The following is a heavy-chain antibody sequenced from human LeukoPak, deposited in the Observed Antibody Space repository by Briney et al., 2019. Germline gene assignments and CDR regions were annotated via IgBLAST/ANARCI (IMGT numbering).Heavy chain of an antibody. Sequence: ASVTVSCKASGCTFTSYDINWVRQATGQGLEWMGWMNPNSGNTGYAQQFQGRLTMTRDTSISTAYMELSSLRSEDTAVYYCGSFRGYSSWGQGTLVTVSS. V-gene: IGHV1-8*01. J-gene: IGHJ4*02. D-gene: IGHD5-18*01. CDR3: GSFRGYSS. CDR1: GCTFTSYD. CDR2: MNPNSGNT.